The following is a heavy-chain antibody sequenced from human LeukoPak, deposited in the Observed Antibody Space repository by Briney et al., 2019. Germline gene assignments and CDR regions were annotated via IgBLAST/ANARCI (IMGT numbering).Heavy chain of an antibody. CDR1: GGSISSSSHY. CDR3: ATTTIRLGY. V-gene: IGHV4-39*07. Sequence: SETLSLTCTVSGGSISSSSHYWGWIRQPPGKGLEWIGSMYYRASTYHTPYLKSGVTISVDTSKNQFSLKLSSVTAADTAVYYCATTTIRLGYWGQGTLVTVSS. J-gene: IGHJ4*02. CDR2: MYYRAST. D-gene: IGHD1-26*01.